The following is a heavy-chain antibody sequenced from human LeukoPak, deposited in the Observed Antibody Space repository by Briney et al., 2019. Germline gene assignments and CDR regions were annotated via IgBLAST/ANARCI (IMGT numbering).Heavy chain of an antibody. J-gene: IGHJ4*02. V-gene: IGHV1-2*02. D-gene: IGHD6-19*01. CDR3: AKKRDSSGWYQRPDNFDC. CDR2: INPNSGGT. CDR1: GYTFTGYY. Sequence: RRASVKVSCKASGYTFTGYYMHWVRQAPGQGLEWMGWINPNSGGTNYAQKFQGRVTMTRDTSISTAYMELSSLRSEDTAVYYCAKKRDSSGWYQRPDNFDCWGQGTLVTVSS.